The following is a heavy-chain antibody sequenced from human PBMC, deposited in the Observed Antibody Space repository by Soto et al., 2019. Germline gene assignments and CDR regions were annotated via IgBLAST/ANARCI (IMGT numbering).Heavy chain of an antibody. CDR3: ARGYYDSSGYSSFGY. CDR1: GYIFTSYN. V-gene: IGHV1-46*01. D-gene: IGHD3-22*01. J-gene: IGHJ4*02. Sequence: ASVKVSCKASGYIFTSYNMHWVRQAPGQGLEWMGIINPSGGSTRYAQKFQGRVTMTRDTSTSTVYMELSSLRSEDTAVYYCARGYYDSSGYSSFGYWGQGTLVTVSS. CDR2: INPSGGST.